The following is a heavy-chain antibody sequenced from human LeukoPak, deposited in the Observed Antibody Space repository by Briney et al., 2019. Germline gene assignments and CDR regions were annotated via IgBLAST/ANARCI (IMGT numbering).Heavy chain of an antibody. Sequence: PGGSLRLSCAASGFTLSSYWMSWVRQAPGKGLEWVANIKQDGSEKYYVDSVKGRFTISRDNAKNSLYLQMNSLRAEDTAVYFCAREGLPPIHGAVTIYYFDYWGQGTLVTVSS. D-gene: IGHD4-17*01. V-gene: IGHV3-7*01. J-gene: IGHJ4*02. CDR3: AREGLPPIHGAVTIYYFDY. CDR1: GFTLSSYW. CDR2: IKQDGSEK.